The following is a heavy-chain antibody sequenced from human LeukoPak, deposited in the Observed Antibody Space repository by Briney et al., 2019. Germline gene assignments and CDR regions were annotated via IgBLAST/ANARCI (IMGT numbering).Heavy chain of an antibody. CDR3: AKYKASVEWLVSWYYFDY. V-gene: IGHV3-23*01. J-gene: IGHJ4*02. Sequence: GGSLRLSCAASGFTFSSYAMSWVRQAPGKGLEWVSAISGSGGSTYYADSVKGRFTISRDNSKNTLYLQMNSLRAEDTAVYYCAKYKASVEWLVSWYYFDYWGQGTLVTVSS. CDR2: ISGSGGST. D-gene: IGHD6-19*01. CDR1: GFTFSSYA.